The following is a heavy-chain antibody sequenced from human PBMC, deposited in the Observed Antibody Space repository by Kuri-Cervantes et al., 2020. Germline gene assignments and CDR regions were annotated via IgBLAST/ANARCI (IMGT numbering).Heavy chain of an antibody. V-gene: IGHV4-34*01. CDR3: ARNDYYYYYYMDV. CDR1: GGSISTYY. Sequence: GSLRLSCTVSGGSISTYYWSWIRQPPGKGLEWIGEINHSGSTNYNPSLKSRVTISVDTSKNQFSLKLSSVTAADTAVYYCARNDYYYYYYMDVWGEGTTVTVSS. J-gene: IGHJ6*03. CDR2: INHSGST.